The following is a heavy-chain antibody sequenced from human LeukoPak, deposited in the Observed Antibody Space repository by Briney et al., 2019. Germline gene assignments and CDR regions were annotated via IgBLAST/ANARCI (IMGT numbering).Heavy chain of an antibody. D-gene: IGHD2-2*01. J-gene: IGHJ4*02. Sequence: SETLSLTCTVSGGSISSYYWSWIRQPPGKGLEWIGYIYHSGSTYYNPSLKSRVTISVDRSKNQFSLKLSSVTAADTAVYYCAKDPTYQLLLYYFDYWGQGTLVTVSS. CDR2: IYHSGST. CDR1: GGSISSYY. CDR3: AKDPTYQLLLYYFDY. V-gene: IGHV4-59*04.